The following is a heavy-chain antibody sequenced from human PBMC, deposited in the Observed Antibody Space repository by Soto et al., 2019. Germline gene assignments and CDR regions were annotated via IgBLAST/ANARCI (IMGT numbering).Heavy chain of an antibody. J-gene: IGHJ4*02. D-gene: IGHD5-12*01. CDR2: IIPNSGGT. CDR1: GGTFSSYA. V-gene: IGHV1-2*04. CDR3: ARGWGYNYGDYFDY. Sequence: QVQLVQSGAEVKKPGSSVKVSCKASGGTFSSYAISWVRQAPGQGLEWMGGIIPNSGGTNYAQKFQGWVTMTRDTSISTAYMELSRLRSDDTAVYYCARGWGYNYGDYFDYWGQGTLVTVSS.